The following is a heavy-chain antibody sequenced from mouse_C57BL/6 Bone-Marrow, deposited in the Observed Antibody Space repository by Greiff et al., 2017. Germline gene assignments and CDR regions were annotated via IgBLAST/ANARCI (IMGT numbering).Heavy chain of an antibody. CDR1: GYTFTDYY. J-gene: IGHJ2*01. CDR2: INPNNGGT. V-gene: IGHV1-26*01. CDR3: ARDGYFFDY. D-gene: IGHD2-3*01. Sequence: EVQLQQSGPELVKPGASVKISCKASGYTFTDYYMNWVKQSHGKSLEWIGDINPNNGGTSYNQKFKGKATLTVDNSSSTAYMELRSLTSEDSAVYYCARDGYFFDYWGQGTTLTVSS.